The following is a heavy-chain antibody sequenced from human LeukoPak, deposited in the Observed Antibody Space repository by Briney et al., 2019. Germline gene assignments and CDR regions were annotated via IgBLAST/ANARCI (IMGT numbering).Heavy chain of an antibody. V-gene: IGHV3-33*01. J-gene: IGHJ4*02. Sequence: GGSLRLSCAASGFTFSSHAMHWVRQAPGKGLEWVAVIWYDGSNKYYADSVKGRFTISRDNSKNTLYLQMNSLRAEDTAVYYCAREGDIPHWGQGTLVTVSS. CDR1: GFTFSSHA. CDR3: AREGDIPH. CDR2: IWYDGSNK. D-gene: IGHD2-15*01.